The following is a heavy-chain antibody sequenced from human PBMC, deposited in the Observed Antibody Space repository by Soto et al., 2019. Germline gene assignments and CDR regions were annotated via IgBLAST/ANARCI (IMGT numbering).Heavy chain of an antibody. Sequence: SETLSLTCTVSGDASSRYYWSWIRQPPGKGLEWIGYIYHSGSTDYNPSLKSRVTISVDTSKNQFSLKLTSVTAADTAVYFCARRLVATVATSENNWLHPWGQGVLVTVSS. D-gene: IGHD4-17*01. J-gene: IGHJ5*02. CDR3: ARRLVATVATSENNWLHP. V-gene: IGHV4-59*08. CDR1: GDASSRYY. CDR2: IYHSGST.